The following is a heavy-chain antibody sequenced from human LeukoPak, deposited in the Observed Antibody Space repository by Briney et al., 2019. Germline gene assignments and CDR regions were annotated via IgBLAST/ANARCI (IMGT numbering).Heavy chain of an antibody. CDR3: ARDRGIMVRGAPHGMDV. Sequence: GGSLRLSCAASGFTVSSNYMSWVRQAPGKGLEWVSVIYSGGSTYYADSVKGRFTISRDNSKNTLYLQVNSLRAEDTAVYYCARDRGIMVRGAPHGMDVWGQGTTVTVSS. D-gene: IGHD3-10*01. CDR2: IYSGGST. J-gene: IGHJ6*02. V-gene: IGHV3-53*01. CDR1: GFTVSSNY.